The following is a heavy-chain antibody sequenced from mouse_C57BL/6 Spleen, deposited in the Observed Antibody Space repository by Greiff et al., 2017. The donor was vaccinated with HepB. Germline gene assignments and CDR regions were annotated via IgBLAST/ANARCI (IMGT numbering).Heavy chain of an antibody. Sequence: QVQLQQPGAELARPGASVKLSCKASGYTFTSYGISWVKQRTGQGLEWIGEIYPRSGNTYYNEKLKSKATLTVDTSSSTAYMQLSSLTSEDSAVYYCARGEGSGWYFDVWGTGTTVTVSS. J-gene: IGHJ1*03. CDR3: ARGEGSGWYFDV. V-gene: IGHV1-81*01. CDR2: IYPRSGNT. CDR1: GYTFTSYG. D-gene: IGHD1-1*01.